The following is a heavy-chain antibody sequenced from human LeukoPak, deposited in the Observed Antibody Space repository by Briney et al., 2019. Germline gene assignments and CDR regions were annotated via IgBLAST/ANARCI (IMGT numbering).Heavy chain of an antibody. V-gene: IGHV3-23*01. D-gene: IGHD1-26*01. CDR2: LSGTCGST. CDR3: TTDSNPYSGSDYGVVDY. J-gene: IGHJ4*02. Sequence: GGSLRLSRAASGFTFSSYAMSWVRQAPGKGLEGVSALSGTCGSTYYADSLKRRFTISRDKSKNTLYLQMNSLRAEDTAVYYCTTDSNPYSGSDYGVVDYWGQGTLVTVSS. CDR1: GFTFSSYA.